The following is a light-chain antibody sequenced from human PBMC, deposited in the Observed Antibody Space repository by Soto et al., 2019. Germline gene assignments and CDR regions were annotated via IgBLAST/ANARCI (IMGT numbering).Light chain of an antibody. V-gene: IGLV2-14*01. CDR2: DVS. CDR3: SAYTSSSTLYGV. CDR1: SSDVGGYNY. J-gene: IGLJ2*01. Sequence: QSALTQPASVSGSPGQSITISCTGTSSDVGGYNYVSWYQQHPGKAPKLMSYDVSNRPSGVSNRFSGSKSGNTASLTISGLQAEDEADYYCSAYTSSSTLYGVFGGGTKLTVL.